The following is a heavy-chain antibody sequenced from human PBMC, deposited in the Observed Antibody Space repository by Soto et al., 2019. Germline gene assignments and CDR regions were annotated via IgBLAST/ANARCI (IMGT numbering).Heavy chain of an antibody. CDR1: GFTFSSYG. V-gene: IGHV3-30*03. D-gene: IGHD3-10*01. CDR3: ARVPGRLSYGSGPFDY. J-gene: IGHJ4*02. Sequence: PGGSLRLSCAASGFTFSSYGMHWVRQTPGKGLEWLAVISYDGSNKFYADSVKGRFTISRDNSKNTLYLQMNSLRAEDTAVYYCARVPGRLSYGSGPFDYWGQGTLVTGSS. CDR2: ISYDGSNK.